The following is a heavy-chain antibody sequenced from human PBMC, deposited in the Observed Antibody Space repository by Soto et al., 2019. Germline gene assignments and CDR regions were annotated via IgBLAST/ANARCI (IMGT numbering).Heavy chain of an antibody. D-gene: IGHD5-18*01. CDR2: IKQDGSEK. CDR3: ARDADTAMAHGFVDYDYYGMDV. CDR1: GFTFSSYW. V-gene: IGHV3-7*03. J-gene: IGHJ6*02. Sequence: PGGSLRLSCAASGFTFSSYWMSWVRQAPGKGLEWVANIKQDGSEKYYVDSVKGRFTISRDNAKNSLYLQMNSLRAEDTAVYYCARDADTAMAHGFVDYDYYGMDVWGQGTTVTVSS.